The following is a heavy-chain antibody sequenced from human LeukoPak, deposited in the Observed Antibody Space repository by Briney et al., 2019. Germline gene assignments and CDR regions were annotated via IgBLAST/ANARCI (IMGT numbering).Heavy chain of an antibody. V-gene: IGHV4-34*01. Sequence: SETLSLNCAVYGGSFSGYYWSWIRQPPGKGLEWIGEINHSGSTNYNPSLKSRVTISVDTSKNQFSLKLSSVTAADTAVYYWARWSRSTLYGVGYWFDPWGQGTLVTVSS. J-gene: IGHJ5*02. CDR3: ARWSRSTLYGVGYWFDP. CDR1: GGSFSGYY. D-gene: IGHD2-2*01. CDR2: INHSGST.